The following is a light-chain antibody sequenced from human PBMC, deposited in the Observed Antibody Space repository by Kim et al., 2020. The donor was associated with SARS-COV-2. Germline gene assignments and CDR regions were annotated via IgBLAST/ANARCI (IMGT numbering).Light chain of an antibody. V-gene: IGKV1-12*01. CDR2: DAT. Sequence: ASVGERVTITCRARRRISTYLAWYQQKPGKVPKLLIHDATHLQGGVPSRFSGSGSGTDFTLTINNLQSEDFATYFCLQASDLPLTFGGGTKVDIK. CDR3: LQASDLPLT. J-gene: IGKJ4*01. CDR1: RRISTY.